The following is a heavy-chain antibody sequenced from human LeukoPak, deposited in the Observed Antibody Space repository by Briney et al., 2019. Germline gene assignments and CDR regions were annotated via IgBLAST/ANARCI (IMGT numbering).Heavy chain of an antibody. CDR2: ISSSGSII. CDR3: ASKYYCDSSGYYNL. D-gene: IGHD3-22*01. Sequence: GGSLRLSCAASGFIFSDYYMSWIRQAPGKGLEWVSYISSSGSIIYYADSVKGRFTISRDNAKNSLYLQMNSLRAEDTAVYYCASKYYCDSSGYYNLWGQGTLVTVSS. J-gene: IGHJ4*02. CDR1: GFIFSDYY. V-gene: IGHV3-11*01.